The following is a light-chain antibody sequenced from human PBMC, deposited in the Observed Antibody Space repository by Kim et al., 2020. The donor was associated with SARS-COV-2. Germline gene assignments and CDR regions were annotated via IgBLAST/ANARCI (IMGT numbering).Light chain of an antibody. CDR2: DAS. CDR1: QSINSNY. J-gene: IGKJ2*01. V-gene: IGKV3-20*01. CDR3: QQYDRAPLT. Sequence: LSPGESATLSCRASQSINSNYLAWYQQKPGQAPRLLIYDASNRATGIPDRFTGSGSGTDFTLTINRLEPEDFAVYFCQQYDRAPLTFGQGTKLEI.